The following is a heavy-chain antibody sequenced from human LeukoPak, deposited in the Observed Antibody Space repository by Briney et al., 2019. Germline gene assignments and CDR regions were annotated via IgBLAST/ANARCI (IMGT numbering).Heavy chain of an antibody. V-gene: IGHV4-59*01. CDR3: ARTTEGGYTYGYFYYYYMDV. D-gene: IGHD5-18*01. CDR1: GGSISSYY. Sequence: SSETLSLTCTVSGGSISSYYWSWIRQPPGKGLEWIGYIYYSGSTNYNPSLKSRVTISVDTSKKQFSLKLTSVTAADTAVYYCARTTEGGYTYGYFYYYYMDVWGKGTTVTISS. CDR2: IYYSGST. J-gene: IGHJ6*03.